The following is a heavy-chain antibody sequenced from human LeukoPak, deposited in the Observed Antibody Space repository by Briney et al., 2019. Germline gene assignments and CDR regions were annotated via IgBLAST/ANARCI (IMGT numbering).Heavy chain of an antibody. CDR1: GGSISSYY. CDR2: IYYSGST. Sequence: PSETLSLTCTVSGGSISSYYWSWIRQPPGKGLEWIGYIYYSGSTNYNPSLKSRVTISVDTSKNQFSLKLSSVTAADTAVYYCAREGLPALYSSPYYYYYMDVWGKGTTVTVSS. J-gene: IGHJ6*03. CDR3: AREGLPALYSSPYYYYYMDV. D-gene: IGHD6-13*01. V-gene: IGHV4-59*01.